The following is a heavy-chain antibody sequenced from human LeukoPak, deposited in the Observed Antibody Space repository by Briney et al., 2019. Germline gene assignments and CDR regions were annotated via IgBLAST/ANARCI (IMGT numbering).Heavy chain of an antibody. D-gene: IGHD1-26*01. Sequence: PGGSLRLSCAASGFTFSSYWMHWVSQAPGKGLVWVSVIYRDGSTYYADSVKGRFTISRDNSKNTLYVQMNSLRADDTAVYYCARGIMGATSFDYWGQGTLVTVSS. CDR3: ARGIMGATSFDY. CDR2: IYRDGST. CDR1: GFTFSSYW. J-gene: IGHJ4*02. V-gene: IGHV3-66*01.